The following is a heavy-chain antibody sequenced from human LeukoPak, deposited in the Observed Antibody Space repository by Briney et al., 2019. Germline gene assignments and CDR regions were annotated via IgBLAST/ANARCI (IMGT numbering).Heavy chain of an antibody. D-gene: IGHD3-22*01. Sequence: SETLSLTCTVSGGSISSYYWSWIRQPPGKGLEWIGYIYYSGSTNYNPSLKSRVTISVDTSKNQFSLKLSSVTAADTAVYYCARGITMIGAGWASDIWGQGTMVTVSS. CDR2: IYYSGST. CDR1: GGSISSYY. J-gene: IGHJ3*02. CDR3: ARGITMIGAGWASDI. V-gene: IGHV4-59*01.